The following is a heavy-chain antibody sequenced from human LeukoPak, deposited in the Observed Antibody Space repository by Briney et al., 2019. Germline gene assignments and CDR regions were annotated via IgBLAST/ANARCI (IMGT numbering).Heavy chain of an antibody. V-gene: IGHV3-30*04. J-gene: IGHJ4*02. CDR3: ARDSGFSGTQSGEY. Sequence: GRSLRLSCAASGFTFSSYAMHWVRQAPGKGLEWGEVISYDGSNKYYADSVKGRFTISRDNSKNTLYLPMNSLRAEHTAVYYCARDSGFSGTQSGEYWGQGTLVTVSS. CDR1: GFTFSSYA. D-gene: IGHD3/OR15-3a*01. CDR2: ISYDGSNK.